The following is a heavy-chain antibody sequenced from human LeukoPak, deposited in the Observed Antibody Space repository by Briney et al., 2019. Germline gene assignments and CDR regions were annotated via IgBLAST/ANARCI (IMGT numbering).Heavy chain of an antibody. CDR2: IWYDGSKK. Sequence: GGSLRLSCAASGFSFSRYGMHWVRQAPGKGLGWVAVIWYDGSKKYYSDSVKGRFTISRDNSNNTLYLQMNSLRAEDTAVYYCAREYGGNIDYWGQGTLVTVS. D-gene: IGHD4-23*01. CDR3: AREYGGNIDY. J-gene: IGHJ4*02. V-gene: IGHV3-33*01. CDR1: GFSFSRYG.